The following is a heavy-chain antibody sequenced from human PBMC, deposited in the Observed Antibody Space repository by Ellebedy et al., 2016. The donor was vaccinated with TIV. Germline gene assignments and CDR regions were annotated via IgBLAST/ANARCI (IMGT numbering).Heavy chain of an antibody. CDR2: IMPMFATA. J-gene: IGHJ3*02. Sequence: AASVKVSCKASGNTFSRYAISWVRLAPGQGLEWMGGIMPMFATAKYAQKFEGRVTITADESTGTAYMELSSLRSEDTAVYYCARDGRDEYGDYNGALDIWGQGTMVTVSS. CDR3: ARDGRDEYGDYNGALDI. CDR1: GNTFSRYA. D-gene: IGHD4-17*01. V-gene: IGHV1-69*13.